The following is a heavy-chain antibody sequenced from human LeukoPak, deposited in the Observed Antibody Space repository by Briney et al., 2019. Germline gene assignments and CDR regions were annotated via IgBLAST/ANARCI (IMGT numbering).Heavy chain of an antibody. V-gene: IGHV4-59*01. CDR1: GGSISSYY. CDR3: TRDATFLARAFDI. CDR2: IYYSGST. J-gene: IGHJ3*02. D-gene: IGHD2/OR15-2a*01. Sequence: SETLSLTCTVSGGSISSYYWSWIRQPAGKGLEWIGYIYYSGSTNYNPPLKSRVTISVDTSKNQFSLKLSSVTAADTAVYYCTRDATFLARAFDIWGQGTLVTVSS.